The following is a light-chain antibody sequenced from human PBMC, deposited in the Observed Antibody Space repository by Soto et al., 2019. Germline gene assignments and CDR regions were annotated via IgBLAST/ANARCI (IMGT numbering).Light chain of an antibody. J-gene: IGKJ5*01. Sequence: AIQLTQSPSSLSASVGDRVTITCRASQDIRGALAWYQQKPGKAPKILIYDVSSLQSGVPSRFNGSSSGTDFTLTINGLQPEDFATYYCQQFNSYPIIFGQGTRLDIK. CDR1: QDIRGA. CDR3: QQFNSYPII. CDR2: DVS. V-gene: IGKV1-13*02.